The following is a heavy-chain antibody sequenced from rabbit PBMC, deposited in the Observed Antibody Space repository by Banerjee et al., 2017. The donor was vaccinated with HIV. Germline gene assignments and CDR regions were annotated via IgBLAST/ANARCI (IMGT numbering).Heavy chain of an antibody. D-gene: IGHD4-1*01. CDR2: INAVTGKA. CDR1: GFDFSNKAV. J-gene: IGHJ2*01. Sequence: QEQLVESGGGLVKPEGSLKLTCKASGFDFSNKAVMCWVRQAPGKGLEWIACINAVTGKAVYAALGKGPFTLPQTPSATVALEVTRLTAADPANFFCAGDLAGGFGWNFGWWGPGPPGPGPGARGPGTLVTVS. V-gene: IGHV1S45*01. CDR3: AGDLAGGFGWNFGWWGPGPPGPGPGA.